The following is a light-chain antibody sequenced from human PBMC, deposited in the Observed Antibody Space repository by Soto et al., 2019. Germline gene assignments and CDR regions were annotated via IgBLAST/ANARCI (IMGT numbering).Light chain of an antibody. CDR2: GAS. V-gene: IGKV3-20*01. J-gene: IGKJ1*01. CDR3: QHYGSSPRT. CDR1: QSVSSSY. Sequence: EIVLTQSPGTLSLSPGERATLPCRASQSVSSSYLAWYQQKPGQAPRLLIYGASSRATGIPDRFSGSGSGTDFTLTISRLEPEDFEVYYCQHYGSSPRTFGQGTKVDIK.